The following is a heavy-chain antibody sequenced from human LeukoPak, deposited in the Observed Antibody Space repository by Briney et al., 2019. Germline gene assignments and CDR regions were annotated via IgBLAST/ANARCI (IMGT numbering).Heavy chain of an antibody. CDR3: AKECDYSPGHKFDL. CDR1: GFTFNNYL. J-gene: IGHJ4*02. CDR2: LFTGGGRT. D-gene: IGHD3-10*01. V-gene: IGHV3-23*01. Sequence: GGSLRLSCAASGFTFNNYLMSWVRQAPGKGLEWVSVLFTGGGRTLYADSVRGRFTISGDTSRTTLYLQMNGLRAEDTAVYYCAKECDYSPGHKFDLWGQGTLVTVSS.